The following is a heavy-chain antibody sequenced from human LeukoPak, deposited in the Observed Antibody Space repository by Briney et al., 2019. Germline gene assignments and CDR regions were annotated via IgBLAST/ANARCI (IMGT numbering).Heavy chain of an antibody. V-gene: IGHV4-59*02. CDR3: ARARRAVADYFDY. CDR1: DGSVSSYY. J-gene: IGHJ4*01. D-gene: IGHD6-19*01. CDR2: IYFSGRT. Sequence: PSETLSLTCTVADGSVSSYYWDWFPKPPGNGPEWIGYIYFSGRTTSHPSPTSRFTLSIPTIKTPLSWKLRSLTAPDTPMYYCARARRAVADYFDYCGHGTLVTTPS.